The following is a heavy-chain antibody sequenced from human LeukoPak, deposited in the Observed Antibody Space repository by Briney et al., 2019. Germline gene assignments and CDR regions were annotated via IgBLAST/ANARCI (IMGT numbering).Heavy chain of an antibody. CDR1: GGSFSGYY. D-gene: IGHD1-26*01. CDR2: INHSGST. V-gene: IGHV4-34*01. Sequence: PSETLSLTCAVYGGSFSGYYWSWIRQPPGKGLEWIGEINHSGSTNYNPSLKSRVTISVDTSKNQFSLKLSSVTAADTAVYYCERNSGSLVYWGQGTLVTVSS. CDR3: ERNSGSLVY. J-gene: IGHJ4*02.